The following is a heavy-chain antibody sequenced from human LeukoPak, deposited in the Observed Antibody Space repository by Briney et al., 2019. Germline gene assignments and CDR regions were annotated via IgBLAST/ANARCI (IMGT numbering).Heavy chain of an antibody. D-gene: IGHD3-10*01. Sequence: ASVKVSFKASGGTFSSYAISWVRQATGQGLEWMGWMNPNSGNTGYAQKFQGRVTMTRNTSISTAYMELSSLRSEDTAVYYCARGSVSMVRGVIILDYYYYYMDVWGKGTTVTISS. CDR1: GGTFSSYA. CDR3: ARGSVSMVRGVIILDYYYYYMDV. CDR2: MNPNSGNT. J-gene: IGHJ6*03. V-gene: IGHV1-8*02.